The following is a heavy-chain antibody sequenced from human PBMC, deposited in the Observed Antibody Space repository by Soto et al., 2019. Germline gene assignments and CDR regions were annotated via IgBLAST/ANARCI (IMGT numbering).Heavy chain of an antibody. Sequence: SETLSLTCTVSGGSISSYYWSWIRQPPGKGLEWIGYIYYSGSTNYNPSLKSRVTISVDTSKNQFSLKLSSVTAADTAVYYCARGSAFYGANAMGWFDPWGQGTLVTVSS. J-gene: IGHJ5*02. CDR3: ARGSAFYGANAMGWFDP. CDR1: GGSISSYY. CDR2: IYYSGST. V-gene: IGHV4-59*01. D-gene: IGHD4-17*01.